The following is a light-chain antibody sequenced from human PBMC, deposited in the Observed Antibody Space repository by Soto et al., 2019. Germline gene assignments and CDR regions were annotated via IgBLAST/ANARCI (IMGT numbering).Light chain of an antibody. CDR1: QSISSW. Sequence: DIQMTQSPSTLSASVGDRVTITCRASQSISSWLAWYQQKPGKDPNLLIYKAFSLERGVPSRFSDSGSGTEFNLTISSLQPDDFATYDCQQYNSYPLTFGGGTKVEIK. CDR2: KAF. J-gene: IGKJ4*01. CDR3: QQYNSYPLT. V-gene: IGKV1-5*03.